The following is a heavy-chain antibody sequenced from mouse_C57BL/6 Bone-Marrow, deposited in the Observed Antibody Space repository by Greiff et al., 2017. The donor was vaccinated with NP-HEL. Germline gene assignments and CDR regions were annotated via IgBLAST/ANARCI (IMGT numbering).Heavy chain of an antibody. J-gene: IGHJ3*01. CDR3: ARAELGRAWFAY. Sequence: EVQLQESGGGLVKPGGSLKLSCAASGFTFSSYAMSWVRQTPEKRLEWVATISDGGSYTYYPDNVKGRFTISRDNAKNNLYLQMSHLKSEDTAMYYCARAELGRAWFAYWGQGTLVTVSA. D-gene: IGHD4-1*01. V-gene: IGHV5-4*01. CDR1: GFTFSSYA. CDR2: ISDGGSYT.